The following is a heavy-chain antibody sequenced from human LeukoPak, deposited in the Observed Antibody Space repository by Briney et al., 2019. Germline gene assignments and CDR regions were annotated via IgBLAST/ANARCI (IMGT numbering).Heavy chain of an antibody. J-gene: IGHJ5*02. D-gene: IGHD6-19*01. Sequence: PGGSLRLSCAASGFTVSINYMSWVRQAPGKGLEWGSVIYSGGSTYYANSVKGRFTSSRDNSKNTLYLQMNSLRAEDTAVYYCATEIAVAGTGNWFDPWGQGTLVTVSS. CDR2: IYSGGST. V-gene: IGHV3-53*01. CDR1: GFTVSINY. CDR3: ATEIAVAGTGNWFDP.